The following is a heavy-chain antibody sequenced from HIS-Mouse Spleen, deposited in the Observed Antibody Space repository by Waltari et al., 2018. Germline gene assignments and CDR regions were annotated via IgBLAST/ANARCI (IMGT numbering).Heavy chain of an antibody. CDR1: GGSISSSSYY. J-gene: IGHJ4*02. CDR2: IYYSGRT. D-gene: IGHD1-1*01. V-gene: IGHV4-39*07. CDR3: AGGYTSAEYYLDY. Sequence: QLQLQESGPGLVKPSETLSLTCTVSGGSISSSSYYWGWIRRPPGKGLEWIGSIYYSGRTYYNPALKGRVTISVDTSKIQFSLKLSSVTAADTAVYYCAGGYTSAEYYLDYWGQGTLVTVSS.